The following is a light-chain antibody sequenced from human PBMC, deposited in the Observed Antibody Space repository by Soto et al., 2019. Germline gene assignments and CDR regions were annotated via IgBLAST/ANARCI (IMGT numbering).Light chain of an antibody. J-gene: IGKJ1*01. V-gene: IGKV1-5*03. Sequence: DVQMTQSPSTLSASVGDRVTITCRASQGISNRLAWYQQKPGKAPKLLIYQASSLKSGVPSRFGGSGSATEFTLTSTSLQPDDFATYYCQQYNSHWTFGQGTKVEIK. CDR1: QGISNR. CDR3: QQYNSHWT. CDR2: QAS.